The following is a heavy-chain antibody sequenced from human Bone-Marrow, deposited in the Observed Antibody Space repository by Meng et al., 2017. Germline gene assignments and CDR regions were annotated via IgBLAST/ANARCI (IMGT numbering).Heavy chain of an antibody. CDR3: ASLYGDSSVWYLDL. J-gene: IGHJ2*01. CDR1: GGSISSGNPY. CDR2: INYSGST. D-gene: IGHD4-17*01. V-gene: IGHV4-31*03. Sequence: QVRVQGSVPGVVKPSQTLSLTCTVSGGSISSGNPYWSWISQHPGKGLEYIGYINYSGSTYYNPSLKSRVIISVDTSKNQFSLRLNSVTAADTAVYYCASLYGDSSVWYLDLWGRGTLVTVSS.